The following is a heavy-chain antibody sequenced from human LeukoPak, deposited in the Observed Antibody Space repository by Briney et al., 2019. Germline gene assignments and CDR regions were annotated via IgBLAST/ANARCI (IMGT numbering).Heavy chain of an antibody. CDR2: ISSSSSYI. V-gene: IGHV3-21*01. CDR1: GFTFSSYS. D-gene: IGHD3-10*01. Sequence: GGSLGLSCAASGFTFSSYSMNWVRQAPGKGLEWVSSISSSSSYIYYADSVKGRFTISRDNAKNSLYLQMNSLRAEDTAVYYCARAVMVRGIDYWGQGTLVTVSS. J-gene: IGHJ4*02. CDR3: ARAVMVRGIDY.